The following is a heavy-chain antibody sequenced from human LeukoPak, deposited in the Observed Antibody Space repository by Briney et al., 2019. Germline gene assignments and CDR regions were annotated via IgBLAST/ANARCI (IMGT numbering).Heavy chain of an antibody. V-gene: IGHV3-48*01. J-gene: IGHJ4*02. CDR3: ARDSSGASRIDY. D-gene: IGHD4/OR15-4a*01. CDR1: GFTFSTYT. CDR2: ISSSSTTI. Sequence: GGSLRLSCAASGFTFSTYTMNWVRQAPGRGLEWVSCISSSSTTISYADSVKGRFTISRDSSKNTLYLQMNSLRAEDTAVYYCARDSSGASRIDYWGQGTLVTVSS.